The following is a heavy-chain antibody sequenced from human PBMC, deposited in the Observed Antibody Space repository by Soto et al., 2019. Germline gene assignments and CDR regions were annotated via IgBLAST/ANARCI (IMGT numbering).Heavy chain of an antibody. CDR2: ISAYNGNT. D-gene: IGHD3-16*01. CDR1: GYTFTRYG. CDR3: ARGYDYVWGIGLNWFDP. J-gene: IGHJ5*02. Sequence: ASVKVSCKASGYTFTRYGISCVRQAPGQELEWMGWISAYNGNTNYAQKLQGRVTMTTDTSTSTAYMELRSLRSDDTAVYYCARGYDYVWGIGLNWFDPWGQGTLVTVSS. V-gene: IGHV1-18*01.